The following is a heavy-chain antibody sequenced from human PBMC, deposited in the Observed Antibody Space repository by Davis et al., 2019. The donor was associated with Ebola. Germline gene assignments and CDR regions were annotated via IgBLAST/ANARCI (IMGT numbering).Heavy chain of an antibody. CDR3: ARDSFVILEWSEYYFDY. J-gene: IGHJ4*02. V-gene: IGHV3-7*03. D-gene: IGHD3-3*01. CDR1: GFTFSSYS. Sequence: GGSLRLSCAASGFTFSSYSMNWVRQAPGKGLEWVANIKQDGSEKYYVDSVKGRFTISRDNAKNSLYLQMNSLRAEDTAVYYCARDSFVILEWSEYYFDYWGQGTLVTVSS. CDR2: IKQDGSEK.